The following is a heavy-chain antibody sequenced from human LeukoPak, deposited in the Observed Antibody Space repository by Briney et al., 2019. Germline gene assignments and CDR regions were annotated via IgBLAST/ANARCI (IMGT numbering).Heavy chain of an antibody. D-gene: IGHD5-24*01. CDR1: GFTFSSYA. CDR2: INGDATNT. V-gene: IGHV3-23*01. CDR3: ARVIGGRWLQPCY. Sequence: PGGSLRLSCAASGFTFSSYAMSWVRQAPGKGLDWVSAINGDATNTFYADSVKGRFTISRDNSKNTLYLQMDSLRAEDTAVYYCARVIGGRWLQPCYWGLGTLVTVSS. J-gene: IGHJ4*02.